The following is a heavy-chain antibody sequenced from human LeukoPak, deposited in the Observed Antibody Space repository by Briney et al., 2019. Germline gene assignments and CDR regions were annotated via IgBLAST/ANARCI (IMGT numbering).Heavy chain of an antibody. J-gene: IGHJ6*02. V-gene: IGHV1-69*13. D-gene: IGHD1-1*01. CDR2: IIPIFGTA. Sequence: ASVKVSCKASGYTFTSNYIHWVRQAPGQGLEWMGGIIPIFGTANYAQKFQGRVTITADESTSTAYMELSSLRSEDTAVYYCARAKTGTGRYYGMDVWGQGTTVTVSS. CDR3: ARAKTGTGRYYGMDV. CDR1: GYTFTSNY.